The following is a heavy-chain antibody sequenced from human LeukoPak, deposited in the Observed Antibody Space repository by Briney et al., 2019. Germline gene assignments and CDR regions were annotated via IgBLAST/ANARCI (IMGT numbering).Heavy chain of an antibody. D-gene: IGHD3-10*01. CDR3: ARDAYYYGSGSYYGSDY. J-gene: IGHJ4*02. CDR1: GYTFTSYY. CDR2: INPSGGST. V-gene: IGHV1-46*01. Sequence: ASVTVSCTASGYTFTSYYMHWVRQAPGQGLEWMGIINPSGGSTSYAQKFQGRVTMTRDTSTSTVYMELSSLRSEDTAVYYCARDAYYYGSGSYYGSDYWGQGTLVTVSS.